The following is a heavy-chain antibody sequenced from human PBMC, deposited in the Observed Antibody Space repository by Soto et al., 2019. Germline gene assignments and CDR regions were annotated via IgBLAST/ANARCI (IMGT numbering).Heavy chain of an antibody. CDR3: ARADYDFPWFDP. Sequence: QVQLVQSGAEVKKPGASVKVSCKASGYTFTSYYMHWVRQAPGQGLEWMGIINPSGGSTSYAQKFQGRVTMTRDTSTSTVYLELSSLRSEDTAVYYCARADYDFPWFDPWGQGTLVTVSS. V-gene: IGHV1-46*01. CDR2: INPSGGST. CDR1: GYTFTSYY. D-gene: IGHD3-3*01. J-gene: IGHJ5*02.